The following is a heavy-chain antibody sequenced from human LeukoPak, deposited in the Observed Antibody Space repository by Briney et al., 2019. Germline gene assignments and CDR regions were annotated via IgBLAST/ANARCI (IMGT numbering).Heavy chain of an antibody. CDR1: GGSISSSNW. Sequence: SGTLSLTCAVSGGSISSSNWWSWVRQPPGKGLEWIGEIYHSGSTNYNPSLKSRVTISVDKSKNQFSLKLSPVTAADTAVYYCAREPDSAYCSGGSCPFDYWGQGTLVTVSS. CDR2: IYHSGST. CDR3: AREPDSAYCSGGSCPFDY. V-gene: IGHV4-4*02. J-gene: IGHJ4*02. D-gene: IGHD2-15*01.